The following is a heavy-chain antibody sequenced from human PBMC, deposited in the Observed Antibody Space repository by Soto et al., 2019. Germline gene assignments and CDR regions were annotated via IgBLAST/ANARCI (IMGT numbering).Heavy chain of an antibody. CDR3: SSSSGWYGADAFDM. D-gene: IGHD6-19*01. CDR2: LSRGGNTI. Sequence: QVQLVESGGGLVQPGGSLRLSCAASGFTFGDYEMSWFRHAAGKGPEWVPLLSRGGNTIYYADSVKGRFSISRDNAENSLYLQMESLRVEDTATYFCSSSSGWYGADAFDMWGQGTMVTVSA. J-gene: IGHJ3*02. CDR1: GFTFGDYE. V-gene: IGHV3-11*01.